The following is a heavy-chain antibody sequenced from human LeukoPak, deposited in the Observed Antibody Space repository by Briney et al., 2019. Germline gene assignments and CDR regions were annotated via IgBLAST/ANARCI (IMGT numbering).Heavy chain of an antibody. CDR1: GFTFSGYA. CDR3: AKPTLGYCSGGSCYSGNY. D-gene: IGHD2-15*01. J-gene: IGHJ4*02. CDR2: ISGSGGST. Sequence: GGSLRLSCAASGFTFSGYAMSWVRQAPGKGLEWVSAISGSGGSTYYADSVKGRFTISRDNSKNTLYLQMNSLRAEDTAVYYCAKPTLGYCSGGSCYSGNYWGQGTLVTVSS. V-gene: IGHV3-23*01.